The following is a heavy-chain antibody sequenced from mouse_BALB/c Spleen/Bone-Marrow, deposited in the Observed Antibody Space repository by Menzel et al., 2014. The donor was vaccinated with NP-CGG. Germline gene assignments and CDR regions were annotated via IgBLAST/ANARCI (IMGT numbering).Heavy chain of an antibody. Sequence: EVKLVESGAELVKPGASVKLSCTASGFNIKDTYMHWVKQRPEQGLEWIGRTDPANGNTKYDPKFQGKATITADTSSNTAYLQLSSLTSEDTAVYYCARYYYGSSYAMDYWGQGTSVTVSS. CDR1: GFNIKDTY. CDR2: TDPANGNT. D-gene: IGHD1-1*01. CDR3: ARYYYGSSYAMDY. V-gene: IGHV14-3*02. J-gene: IGHJ4*01.